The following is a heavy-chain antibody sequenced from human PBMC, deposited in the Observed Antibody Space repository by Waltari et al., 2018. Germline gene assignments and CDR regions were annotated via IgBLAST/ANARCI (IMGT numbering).Heavy chain of an antibody. CDR2: IYYSGST. Sequence: QLQLQESGPGLVKPSETLSLTCTVSGGSISSSSYYWGWIRQPPGKGLEWIGSIYYSGSTYYHPSLMSRVPISVAASKNQFSLKLSSVTASDTALYYCAGYGAIAAAGKGMDVWGQGTTVTVSS. J-gene: IGHJ6*02. CDR1: GGSISSSSYY. D-gene: IGHD6-13*01. CDR3: AGYGAIAAAGKGMDV. V-gene: IGHV4-39*07.